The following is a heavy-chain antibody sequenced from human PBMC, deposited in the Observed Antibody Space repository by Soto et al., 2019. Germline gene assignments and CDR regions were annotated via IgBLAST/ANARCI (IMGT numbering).Heavy chain of an antibody. D-gene: IGHD6-6*01. CDR3: ARGFSPRGQLGHFDY. V-gene: IGHV4-34*01. Sequence: SETLSLTCAVYGGSLSGYYWSWIRQPPGKGLEWIGEINHSGSTNYNPSLKSRVTISVDTSKNQFSLKLSSVTAADTAVYYCARGFSPRGQLGHFDYWGQGTLVTVSS. CDR1: GGSLSGYY. CDR2: INHSGST. J-gene: IGHJ4*02.